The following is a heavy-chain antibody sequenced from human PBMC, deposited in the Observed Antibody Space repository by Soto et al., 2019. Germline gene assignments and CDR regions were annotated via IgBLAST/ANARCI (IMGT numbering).Heavy chain of an antibody. Sequence: QVQLQESGPGLVKPSQTLSLTCTVSGGSISSGGYYWSWIRQHPGKGLEWIGYIYYSGSTYYNPSLKSRVTISVDTSKNQFSLKLNSVTAADTSVYYCARSSTSANYFDYWGQGTLVTVSS. J-gene: IGHJ4*02. CDR1: GGSISSGGYY. D-gene: IGHD2-2*01. CDR2: IYYSGST. V-gene: IGHV4-31*03. CDR3: ARSSTSANYFDY.